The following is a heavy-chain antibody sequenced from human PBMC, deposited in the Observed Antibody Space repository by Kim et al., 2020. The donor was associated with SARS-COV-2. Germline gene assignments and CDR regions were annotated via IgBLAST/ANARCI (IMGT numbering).Heavy chain of an antibody. J-gene: IGHJ3*02. V-gene: IGHV3-48*03. Sequence: GGSLRLSCAASGFTFSSYEMNWVRQAPGKGLEWVSYISSSGSTIYYADSVKGRFTISRDNAKNSLYLQMNSLGAEDTAVYYCARGGDGQWLNRDDAFDSWGQGTMVTVSS. CDR1: GFTFSSYE. CDR2: ISSSGSTI. D-gene: IGHD6-19*01. CDR3: ARGGDGQWLNRDDAFDS.